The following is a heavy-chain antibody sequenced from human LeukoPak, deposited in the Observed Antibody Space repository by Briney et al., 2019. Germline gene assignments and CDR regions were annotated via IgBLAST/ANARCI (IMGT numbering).Heavy chain of an antibody. CDR1: GLRFTDAW. D-gene: IGHD6-19*01. Sequence: GGSLRLSCAASGLRFTDAWMNWVRQAAGKGLEWVSQISGTGDNSDYADSVKGRFTISRDNSKRTLYLQLNNLRVEDTAIYYCAFPAHHWLVRGAFDIWGQGTVVTVSS. V-gene: IGHV3-23*01. CDR2: ISGTGDNS. CDR3: AFPAHHWLVRGAFDI. J-gene: IGHJ3*02.